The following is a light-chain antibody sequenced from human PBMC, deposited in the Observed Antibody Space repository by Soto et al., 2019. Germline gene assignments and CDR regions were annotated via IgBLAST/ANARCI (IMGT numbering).Light chain of an antibody. CDR1: NIGGKS. CDR2: DDS. V-gene: IGLV3-21*02. CDR3: QVWDTSSDLWV. Sequence: SYELTQPPSVSVAPRQTARIACGGDNIGGKSVHWYQQKPGQAPVLVVYDDSVRPSGIPERFSGFTSENTATLTISRVEDGDEAAYFCQVWDTSSDLWVFGEGTKLTVL. J-gene: IGLJ3*02.